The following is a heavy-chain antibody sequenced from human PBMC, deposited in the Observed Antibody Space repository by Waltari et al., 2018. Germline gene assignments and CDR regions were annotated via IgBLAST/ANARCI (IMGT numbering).Heavy chain of an antibody. CDR2: ISYSGIT. V-gene: IGHV4-39*01. Sequence: QLQLQESGPGLVKPSETLSLTGTVSGGSISSSGSYWGWIRQPPGKGLEWIGSISYSGITYYNTSLMSRVTISVDTSKNQFSLKLTSVIAAETAVFYCARFSKSANWIDPWGQGTLVTVSS. CDR3: ARFSKSANWIDP. J-gene: IGHJ5*02. D-gene: IGHD3-3*02. CDR1: GGSISSSGSY.